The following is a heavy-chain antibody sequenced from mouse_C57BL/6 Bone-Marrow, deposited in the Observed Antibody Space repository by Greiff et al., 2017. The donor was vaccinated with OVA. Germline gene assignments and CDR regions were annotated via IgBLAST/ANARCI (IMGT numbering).Heavy chain of an antibody. Sequence: EVQVVESGGGLVKPGGSLKLSCAASGFTFSDYGMHWVRQAPEKGLEWVAYISSGSSTIYYADTVKGRFTISRDNAKNTLFLQMTSLRSEDTAMYYCAKTRYYGSSSLFDYWGQGTTLTVSS. CDR1: GFTFSDYG. CDR3: AKTRYYGSSSLFDY. D-gene: IGHD1-1*01. J-gene: IGHJ2*01. V-gene: IGHV5-17*01. CDR2: ISSGSSTI.